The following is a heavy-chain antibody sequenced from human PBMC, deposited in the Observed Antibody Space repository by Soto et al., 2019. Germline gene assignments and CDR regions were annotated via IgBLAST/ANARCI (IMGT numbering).Heavy chain of an antibody. V-gene: IGHV1-69*06. D-gene: IGHD2-2*01. CDR1: GDTFSSYA. CDR3: ARFGLGYCSSTSCFYYYYYGMDV. CDR2: IIPIFGTA. J-gene: IGHJ6*02. Sequence: SVKVSCKASGDTFSSYAISWVRQAPGQGLEWMGGIIPIFGTANYAQKFQGRVTITADKSTSTAYMELSSLRSEDTAVYYCARFGLGYCSSTSCFYYYYYGMDVWGQGTTVTVSS.